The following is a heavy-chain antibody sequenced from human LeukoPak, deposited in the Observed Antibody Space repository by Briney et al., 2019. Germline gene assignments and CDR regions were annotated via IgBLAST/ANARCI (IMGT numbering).Heavy chain of an antibody. Sequence: RPGGSLRLSCAASGFTFSSYAMTWVRQAPGKGLEWVSGISGSGSSTYYADSVKGRFTISRDNSKNTLYLQMNSLRAGDTAVYYCARGTNDYGVSWFDPWGQGTLVTVSS. V-gene: IGHV3-23*01. CDR3: ARGTNDYGVSWFDP. D-gene: IGHD4-17*01. CDR1: GFTFSSYA. CDR2: ISGSGSST. J-gene: IGHJ5*02.